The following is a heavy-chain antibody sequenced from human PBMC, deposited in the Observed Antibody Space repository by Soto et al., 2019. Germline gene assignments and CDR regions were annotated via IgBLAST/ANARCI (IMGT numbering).Heavy chain of an antibody. D-gene: IGHD3-3*01. CDR1: GGTFSSYA. CDR3: AEGYDFWSGRWGDMDV. V-gene: IGHV1-69*01. CDR2: IIPIFGTA. Sequence: QVQLVQSGAEVKKPGSSVKVSCKASGGTFSSYAISWVRQAPGQGLEWMGGIIPIFGTANYAQKFQGRVTITADESTSTAYMELSSLRSEDTAVYYCAEGYDFWSGRWGDMDVWGQGTTVTVSS. J-gene: IGHJ6*02.